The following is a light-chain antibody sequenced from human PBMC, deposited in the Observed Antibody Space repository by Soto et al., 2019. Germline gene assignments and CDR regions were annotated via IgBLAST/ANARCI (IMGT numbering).Light chain of an antibody. CDR1: QSISGE. Sequence: EIVMTQSPATLSVSPGERATLSCRASQSISGELAWYQQRPGQPPRLLIYGVSTRATGLPDRFSGSGSGSDFTLTISGLQSEDFAVYYCQQGHDWPLTFGQGTRL. CDR2: GVS. V-gene: IGKV3-15*01. CDR3: QQGHDWPLT. J-gene: IGKJ2*01.